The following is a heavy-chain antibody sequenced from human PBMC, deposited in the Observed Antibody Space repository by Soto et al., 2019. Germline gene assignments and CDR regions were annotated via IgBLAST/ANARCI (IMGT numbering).Heavy chain of an antibody. CDR3: ARWGMDTAMGSDYYYGMDV. CDR1: GYTFTGYY. D-gene: IGHD5-18*01. Sequence: ASVKVSCKASGYTFTGYYMHWVRQAPGQGLEWMGWINPNSGGTNYAQKFQGWVTMTRDTSISTAYMELSRLRSDDTAVYYCARWGMDTAMGSDYYYGMDVWGQGTTVTVSS. CDR2: INPNSGGT. V-gene: IGHV1-2*04. J-gene: IGHJ6*02.